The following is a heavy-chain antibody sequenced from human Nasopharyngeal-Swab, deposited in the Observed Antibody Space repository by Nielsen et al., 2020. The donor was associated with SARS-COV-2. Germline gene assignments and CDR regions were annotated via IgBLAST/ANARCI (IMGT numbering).Heavy chain of an antibody. J-gene: IGHJ6*02. D-gene: IGHD1-7*01. CDR1: GFTFSSYW. CDR2: IKQDGSEK. Sequence: GGSLRLPCAASGFTFSSYWMSWVRQAPGKGLGWVANIKQDGSEKYYVDSVKGRFTISRDNAKNSLYLQMNSLRAEDTAVYYCAREGYNWNSGSPYGMDVWGQGTTVTVSS. V-gene: IGHV3-7*03. CDR3: AREGYNWNSGSPYGMDV.